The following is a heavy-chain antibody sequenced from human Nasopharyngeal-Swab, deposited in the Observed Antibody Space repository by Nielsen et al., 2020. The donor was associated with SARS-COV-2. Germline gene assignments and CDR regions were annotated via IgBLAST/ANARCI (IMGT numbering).Heavy chain of an antibody. J-gene: IGHJ6*03. V-gene: IGHV1-18*01. Sequence: ASVKVSCKASGYTFTSYGISWVRQAPGQGLEWMGWISAYNGNTNYAQKLQGRVTMTTDTSTSTAYMELRSLRSDGTAVYYCARRELELRGYYYYYMDVWGKGTTVTVSS. CDR2: ISAYNGNT. D-gene: IGHD1-7*01. CDR3: ARRELELRGYYYYYMDV. CDR1: GYTFTSYG.